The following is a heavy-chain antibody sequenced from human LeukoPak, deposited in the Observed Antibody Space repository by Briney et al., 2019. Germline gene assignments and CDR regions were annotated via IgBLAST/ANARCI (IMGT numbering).Heavy chain of an antibody. V-gene: IGHV3-48*03. D-gene: IGHD6-13*01. J-gene: IGHJ4*02. CDR3: ARGRSSNWFDY. Sequence: GGSLRLSCTPSGFTFTKYEMSWVRQAPGKGLEWVSYISESGSTIKYAESLKGRFTISRDNAKNTLYLQMNSLRAEDTAVYYCARGRSSNWFDYWGQGTLVTVSS. CDR2: ISESGSTI. CDR1: GFTFTKYE.